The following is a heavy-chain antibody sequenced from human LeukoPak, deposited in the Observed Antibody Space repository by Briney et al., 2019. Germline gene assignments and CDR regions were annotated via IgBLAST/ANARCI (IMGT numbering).Heavy chain of an antibody. D-gene: IGHD2-2*01. CDR3: AKDWVYCSSTSCKRGLYYYYYYGMDV. J-gene: IGHJ6*02. CDR1: VFTFSRYG. CDR2: IRYDGSNK. V-gene: IGHV3-30*02. Sequence: WGALRLSCAASVFTFSRYGMHWVRQAPGKGLEWVAFIRYDGSNKDYADSVKGRFTISRDNSKNTLYLQMNSLRAEDTAVYYCAKDWVYCSSTSCKRGLYYYYYYGMDVWGQGTTVTVSS.